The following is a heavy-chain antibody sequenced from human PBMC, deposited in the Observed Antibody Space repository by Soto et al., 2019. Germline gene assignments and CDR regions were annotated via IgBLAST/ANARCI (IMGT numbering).Heavy chain of an antibody. CDR2: INADYGNT. CDR3: ARCIQGDYYYGMDV. CDR1: GYTFYSHS. V-gene: IGHV1-18*01. D-gene: IGHD5-18*01. Sequence: QAQLVQSGAEVRKPGASVKVSCKASGYTFYSHSISWVRQAPGQGLEWMGRINADYGNTQYAQKFRDRVTMTTDTXXTTVYMELTNLRSDDTAVYYCARCIQGDYYYGMDVWGQGTTVTVSS. J-gene: IGHJ6*02.